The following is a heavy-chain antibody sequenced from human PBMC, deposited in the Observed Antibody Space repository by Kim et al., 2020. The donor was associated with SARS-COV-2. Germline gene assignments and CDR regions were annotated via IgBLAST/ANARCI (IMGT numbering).Heavy chain of an antibody. V-gene: IGHV1-24*01. CDR3: ATLSSSSWYGYYYGMDV. Sequence: ASVKVSCKVSGYTLTELSMHWVRQAPGKGLEWMGGFDPEDGKTIYAQKFQGRVTMTEDTSTDTAYMELSSLRSEDTAVYYCATLSSSSWYGYYYGMDVWGQGTTVTVSS. CDR1: GYTLTELS. J-gene: IGHJ6*02. D-gene: IGHD6-13*01. CDR2: FDPEDGKT.